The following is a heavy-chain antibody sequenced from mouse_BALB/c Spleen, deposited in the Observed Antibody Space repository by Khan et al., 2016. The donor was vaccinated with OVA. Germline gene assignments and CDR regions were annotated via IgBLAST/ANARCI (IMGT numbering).Heavy chain of an antibody. CDR1: GFTFGGYG. Sequence: EVQLVESGGGLLQPGGSLKLSCAASGFTFGGYGMSWVRQTPDKRLELVATINSDGNTSYYPDSVKGRFTISRDNALTTLYLQMSSLKSEDTAMYFCARVYYRYDEGYWYFDVWGAGTTVTVSS. CDR2: INSDGNTS. V-gene: IGHV5-6-3*01. D-gene: IGHD2-14*01. J-gene: IGHJ1*01. CDR3: ARVYYRYDEGYWYFDV.